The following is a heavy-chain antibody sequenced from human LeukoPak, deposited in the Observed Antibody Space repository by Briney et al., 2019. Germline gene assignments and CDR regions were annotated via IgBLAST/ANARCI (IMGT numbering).Heavy chain of an antibody. V-gene: IGHV3-15*01. D-gene: IGHD1-1*01. Sequence: GGSLRLSCAASGSTFSNARMSWVPQAPGRGGEGVGRIKSKTDGGTTDYAAPVKGRFTISRDDSKNTLYLQMNSLKTEDTAVYYCTTDSHLNDYFDYWGQGTLVTVSS. CDR3: TTDSHLNDYFDY. CDR1: GSTFSNAR. J-gene: IGHJ4*02. CDR2: IKSKTDGGTT.